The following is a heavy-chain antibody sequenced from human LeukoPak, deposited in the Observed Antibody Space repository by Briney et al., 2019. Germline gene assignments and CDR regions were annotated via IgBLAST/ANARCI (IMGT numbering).Heavy chain of an antibody. J-gene: IGHJ4*02. CDR2: ISSSSSYI. CDR3: ARGIVATIGYFDY. V-gene: IGHV3-21*01. CDR1: GFTFSSYS. Sequence: GGSLRLSCAASGFTFSSYSMNWVRQAPGKGLEWVSSISSSSSYIYYADSVKGRFTISRDNAKNSLYLQMNSLRAEDTAVYYCARGIVATIGYFDYWGQGTLVTVSS. D-gene: IGHD5-12*01.